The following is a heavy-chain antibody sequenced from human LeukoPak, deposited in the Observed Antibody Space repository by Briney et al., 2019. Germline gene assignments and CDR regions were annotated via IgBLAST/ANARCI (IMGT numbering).Heavy chain of an antibody. Sequence: GRSLRLSCAASGFTFSSYGMHWVRQAPGKGLEWVAVIWYDGRNKYYADSVKGRFTISRDNSKNTLYLQMNSLRAEDTAVYYCAKDGPNYYGSGSPDYWGQGTLVTVSS. D-gene: IGHD3-10*01. CDR1: GFTFSSYG. CDR2: IWYDGRNK. CDR3: AKDGPNYYGSGSPDY. V-gene: IGHV3-33*06. J-gene: IGHJ4*02.